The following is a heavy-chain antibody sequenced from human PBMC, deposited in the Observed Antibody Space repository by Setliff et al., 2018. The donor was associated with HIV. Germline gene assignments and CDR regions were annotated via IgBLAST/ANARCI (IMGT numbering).Heavy chain of an antibody. Sequence: SETLSLTCTVSGGSISSGTYYWSWIRQPAGKGLEWIGRIYTSGSTNYNPSLKTRVTLSVDTSKNRFSLRLSSVTAADTAVYYCARGYSGYYSRGGPVDYLGQGTLVTVSS. D-gene: IGHD1-26*01. CDR3: ARGYSGYYSRGGPVDY. J-gene: IGHJ4*02. CDR2: IYTSGST. CDR1: GGSISSGTYY. V-gene: IGHV4-61*02.